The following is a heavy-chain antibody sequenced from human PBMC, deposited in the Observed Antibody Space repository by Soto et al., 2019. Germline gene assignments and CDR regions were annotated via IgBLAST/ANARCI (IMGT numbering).Heavy chain of an antibody. Sequence: PSETLSLTCTVSGGSISSYYWSWIRQPPGKGLDLIWYIYYSGSTNYNPSLKSRVTISVDTSKNQFSLKLSSVTAADTAVYYCARGYYDFWSGYYTHVNWFDPWGQGTLVTVSS. CDR1: GGSISSYY. CDR2: IYYSGST. V-gene: IGHV4-59*08. D-gene: IGHD3-3*01. J-gene: IGHJ5*02. CDR3: ARGYYDFWSGYYTHVNWFDP.